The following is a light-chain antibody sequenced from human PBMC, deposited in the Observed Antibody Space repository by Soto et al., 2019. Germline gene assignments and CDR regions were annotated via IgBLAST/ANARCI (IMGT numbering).Light chain of an antibody. J-gene: IGKJ2*01. CDR2: GAS. Sequence: DIVLTQSPGTLSLSPGERATLSCRASQSVSSSYLACYQQKPGQAPSLLNYGASSRATGIPDTFSGSGSGTAFTLTISRLEPEDVAVYYCQQYGSSQYTFGQGTKLEIK. CDR1: QSVSSSY. V-gene: IGKV3-20*01. CDR3: QQYGSSQYT.